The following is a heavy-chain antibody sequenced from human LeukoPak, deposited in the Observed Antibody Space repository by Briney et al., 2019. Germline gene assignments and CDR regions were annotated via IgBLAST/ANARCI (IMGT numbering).Heavy chain of an antibody. CDR1: GFTFSSYE. CDR3: ARGRDYYDSSGYYPFDY. D-gene: IGHD3-22*01. Sequence: GGSLRRSCAASGFTFSSYEMNWVRQAPGKVLASVAVISYDGSNKYYADSVKGRFTISRDNSKNTLYLQMNSLRAEDTAVYYCARGRDYYDSSGYYPFDYWGQGTLVTVSS. CDR2: ISYDGSNK. J-gene: IGHJ4*02. V-gene: IGHV3-30-3*01.